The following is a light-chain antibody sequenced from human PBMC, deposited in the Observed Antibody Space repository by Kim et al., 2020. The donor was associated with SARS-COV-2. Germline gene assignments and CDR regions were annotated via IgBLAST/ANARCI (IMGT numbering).Light chain of an antibody. CDR3: CSYSPSTTVV. V-gene: IGLV2-23*02. CDR1: SSDVGSYNL. CDR2: EVT. J-gene: IGLJ3*02. Sequence: GQSITISCSGTSSDVGSYNLVSWYQHHPGKAPKLMVYEVTERPSGVSNRFAGSKSGNTASLTISGLQAADEADYYCCSYSPSTTVVFGGGTKVTVL.